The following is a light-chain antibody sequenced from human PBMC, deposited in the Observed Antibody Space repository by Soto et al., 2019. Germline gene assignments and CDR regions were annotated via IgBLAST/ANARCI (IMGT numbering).Light chain of an antibody. Sequence: QSVLTQPPSASGTPGQRVTISCSGSSSNIGSNYVYWYQQLPGTAPKLLIYRNNQRPSGVPDRFSGSKSGTSASLAISGLRSEDEADYYCAALDDSLSGRWVFGGGIKVTVL. CDR2: RNN. J-gene: IGLJ3*02. CDR1: SSNIGSNY. CDR3: AALDDSLSGRWV. V-gene: IGLV1-47*01.